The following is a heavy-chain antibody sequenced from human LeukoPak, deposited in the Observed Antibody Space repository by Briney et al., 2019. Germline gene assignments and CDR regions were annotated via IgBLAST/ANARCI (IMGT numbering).Heavy chain of an antibody. CDR3: ARAGRYCSSTSCYDPYYFDY. CDR1: GYTFTGYY. Sequence: ASVKVSCKASGYTFTGYYMHWVRQAPGQGLEWMGWINPNNGGTNYAQKFQGRVTMTRDTSISTAYMELSRLRSDDTAVYYCARAGRYCSSTSCYDPYYFDYWGQGTLVTVSS. V-gene: IGHV1-2*02. J-gene: IGHJ4*02. D-gene: IGHD2-2*01. CDR2: INPNNGGT.